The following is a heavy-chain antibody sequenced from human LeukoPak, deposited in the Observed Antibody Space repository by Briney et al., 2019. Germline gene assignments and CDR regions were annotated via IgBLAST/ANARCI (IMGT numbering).Heavy chain of an antibody. Sequence: PGGSLRLSCAASGLTVNSRYMSWVRQPPGKGLEWVSIIYSGGTTYYADSVKGRFTTSRDNSKNTLYLQMNSPRAEDTAVYYCARPSSGGLSEDYWGQGTLVTVSS. CDR2: IYSGGTT. D-gene: IGHD3-10*01. CDR1: GLTVNSRY. J-gene: IGHJ4*02. CDR3: ARPSSGGLSEDY. V-gene: IGHV3-53*01.